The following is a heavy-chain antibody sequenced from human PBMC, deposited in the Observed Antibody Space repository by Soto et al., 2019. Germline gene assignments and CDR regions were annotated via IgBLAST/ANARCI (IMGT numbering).Heavy chain of an antibody. Sequence: GGSLRLSCAASGFTFSTYWMHWVRQGPGKGLVWVSRINSDGSSTTYADFVKGRFTVSRDNAKNTLYLQMHSLRAEDTAVDYCARTTYYDNGNSADYYRQFDSWGQGTLVTVSS. D-gene: IGHD3-22*01. CDR1: GFTFSTYW. CDR3: ARTTYYDNGNSADYYRQFDS. V-gene: IGHV3-74*01. CDR2: INSDGSST. J-gene: IGHJ4*02.